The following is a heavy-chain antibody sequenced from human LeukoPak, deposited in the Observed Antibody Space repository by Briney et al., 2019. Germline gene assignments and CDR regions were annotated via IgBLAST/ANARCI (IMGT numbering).Heavy chain of an antibody. V-gene: IGHV3-23*01. J-gene: IGHJ4*02. Sequence: GGSLRLSCAASGFTFSSSPMSWVRQAPGKGLEWVSGISSSGGDTPYADSVKRRFTISRDNSKNMVYLQMNSLRAEDTAVYYCAKKSSGLNPFDYWGQGTLVTVSS. CDR3: AKKSSGLNPFDY. CDR1: GFTFSSSP. D-gene: IGHD1-14*01. CDR2: ISSSGGDT.